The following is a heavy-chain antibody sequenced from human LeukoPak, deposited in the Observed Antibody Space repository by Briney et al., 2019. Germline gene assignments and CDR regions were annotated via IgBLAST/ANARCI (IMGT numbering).Heavy chain of an antibody. J-gene: IGHJ4*02. Sequence: PGRSLRLSCAASGITFSAYAMSWVRQAPGKGLEWVSIISGSGRNTYYADSVRGRFTISRDNSKNTLFLQMNSLRVEDTAVYYCAKSVSYYDSSVYFDYWGQGTLVTVSS. CDR3: AKSVSYYDSSVYFDY. CDR2: ISGSGRNT. D-gene: IGHD3-22*01. V-gene: IGHV3-23*01. CDR1: GITFSAYA.